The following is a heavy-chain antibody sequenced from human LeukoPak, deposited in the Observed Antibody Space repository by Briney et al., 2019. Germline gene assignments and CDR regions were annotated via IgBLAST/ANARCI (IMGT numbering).Heavy chain of an antibody. CDR2: IYNSGST. Sequence: SETLSLTCTVSGYSISSGYYWGWIRQPPGKGLGWIGYIYNSGSTNYNPSLKSRVTISVDTSKNQFSLKLTSVTAADTAVYYCARGSSAWHQSDYWGQGTLVTVSS. D-gene: IGHD6-19*01. CDR1: GYSISSGYY. J-gene: IGHJ4*02. CDR3: ARGSSAWHQSDY. V-gene: IGHV4-61*01.